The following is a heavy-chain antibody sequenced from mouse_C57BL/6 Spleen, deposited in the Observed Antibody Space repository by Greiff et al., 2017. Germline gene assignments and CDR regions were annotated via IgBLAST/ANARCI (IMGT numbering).Heavy chain of an antibody. J-gene: IGHJ2*01. CDR1: GYTFTSYW. V-gene: IGHV1-55*01. CDR2: IYPGSGST. CDR3: ARLPTLWWEDY. D-gene: IGHD1-1*02. Sequence: VQLVESGAELVKPGASVKMSCKASGYTFTSYWITWVKQRPGQGLEWIGDIYPGSGSTNYNEKFKSKATLTVDTSSSTAYMQLSSLTSEDSAVYYCARLPTLWWEDYWGQGTTLTVSS.